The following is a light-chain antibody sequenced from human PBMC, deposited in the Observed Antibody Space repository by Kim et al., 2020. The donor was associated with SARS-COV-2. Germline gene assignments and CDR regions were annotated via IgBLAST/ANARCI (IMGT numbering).Light chain of an antibody. V-gene: IGKV3-15*01. J-gene: IGKJ4*01. Sequence: EILMTQSPATLSESPGERATLSCRASQSVSSNLAWYQQKPGQAPRLLIYGASTRATGIPARFSGSGSGTEFTLTISSLQSEDVAVYYCQQYNNWPPITFGGGTKVDIK. CDR1: QSVSSN. CDR3: QQYNNWPPIT. CDR2: GAS.